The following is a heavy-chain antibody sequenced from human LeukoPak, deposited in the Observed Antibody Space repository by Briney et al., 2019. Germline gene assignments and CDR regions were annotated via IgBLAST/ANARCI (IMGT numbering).Heavy chain of an antibody. Sequence: SETLSLTCTVSTHSVSTDYYWGWIRQPPGKGLEWVGNIYHDGSTYYTPSLKSRVTISVDTSKNQFSLKLTSVTAADTAVYYCAREGLITIIRGLNFGYWGQGTLVSVSS. V-gene: IGHV4-38-2*02. CDR2: IYHDGST. CDR1: THSVSTDYY. D-gene: IGHD3-10*01. J-gene: IGHJ4*02. CDR3: AREGLITIIRGLNFGY.